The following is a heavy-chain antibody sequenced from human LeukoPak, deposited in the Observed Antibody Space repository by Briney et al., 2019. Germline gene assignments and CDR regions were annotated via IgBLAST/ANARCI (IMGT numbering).Heavy chain of an antibody. D-gene: IGHD5-24*01. CDR1: GFTFSSYR. Sequence: GGSLRLSCGASGFTFSSYRMNWVRQAPGKGLEWVSSISSSSGYIYYADSVKGRFTISRGNAKNSLYLQMNSLRAEDTAVYYCARDRGDGYNDFDYWGQGTLVTVSS. V-gene: IGHV3-21*01. CDR2: ISSSSGYI. CDR3: ARDRGDGYNDFDY. J-gene: IGHJ4*02.